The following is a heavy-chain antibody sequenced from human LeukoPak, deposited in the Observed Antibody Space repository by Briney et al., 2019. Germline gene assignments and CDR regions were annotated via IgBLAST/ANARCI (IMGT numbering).Heavy chain of an antibody. Sequence: GGSLRLSCATSGINFSGYSMHWVRQAPGKGLEWVSYISGSSRTIYYADSVKGRFTISRDNAKNSLHLQINSLRDEDTAVYYCVSFYETYWGRGTLVTVSS. CDR3: VSFYETY. CDR1: GINFSGYS. V-gene: IGHV3-48*02. J-gene: IGHJ4*02. CDR2: ISGSSRTI. D-gene: IGHD2/OR15-2a*01.